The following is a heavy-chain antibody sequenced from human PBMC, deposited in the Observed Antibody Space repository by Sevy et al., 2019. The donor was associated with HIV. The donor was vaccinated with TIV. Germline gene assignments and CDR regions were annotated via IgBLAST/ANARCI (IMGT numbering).Heavy chain of an antibody. CDR1: GFTFSSYA. J-gene: IGHJ4*02. V-gene: IGHV3-30-3*01. D-gene: IGHD6-19*01. Sequence: GGSLRLSCAASGFTFSSYALHWVRQAPGKGLEWVAVISYDGSNKYYADSVKGRFTISRDNSKNTLYLQMNSLRAEDTAVYYCARAGAVAGRDYFDYWGQGTLVTVSS. CDR2: ISYDGSNK. CDR3: ARAGAVAGRDYFDY.